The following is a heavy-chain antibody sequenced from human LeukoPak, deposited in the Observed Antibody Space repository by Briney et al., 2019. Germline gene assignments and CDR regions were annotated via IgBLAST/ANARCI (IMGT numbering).Heavy chain of an antibody. CDR1: GDXISSTTYY. CDR2: LYYSGST. Sequence: SETLSLTCTVSGDXISSTTYYWGWIRQPPGKGLEWIGSLYYSGSTDYNPPLKSRVAMSVDMSRNQFSLKLTSVTAADTAVYYCARHDGDYFDSTTYSFDYWGRGTLVTVSS. V-gene: IGHV4-39*01. CDR3: ARHDGDYFDSTTYSFDY. D-gene: IGHD3-22*01. J-gene: IGHJ4*02.